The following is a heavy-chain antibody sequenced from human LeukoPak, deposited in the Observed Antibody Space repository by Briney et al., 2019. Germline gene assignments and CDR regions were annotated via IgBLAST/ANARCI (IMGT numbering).Heavy chain of an antibody. CDR2: INTNTGNP. Sequence: GASVKVSCKASGYTFTSYYMHWVRQAPGQGLEWMGWINTNTGNPTYAQGFTGRFVFSLDASVNTAYLQIDSLKAADTAVYYCTRTNFGLGSRDGFDIWGQGTMVTVSS. CDR1: GYTFTSYY. D-gene: IGHD3-10*01. J-gene: IGHJ3*02. CDR3: TRTNFGLGSRDGFDI. V-gene: IGHV7-4-1*01.